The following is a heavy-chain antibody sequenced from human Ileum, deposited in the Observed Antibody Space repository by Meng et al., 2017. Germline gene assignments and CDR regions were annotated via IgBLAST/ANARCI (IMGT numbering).Heavy chain of an antibody. CDR3: ARDRGGSYYFDY. D-gene: IGHD2-15*01. CDR2: IYYSGST. J-gene: IGHJ4*02. V-gene: IGHV4-30-4*08. CDR1: GDSISTYTYY. Sequence: QLQLQESGPGLVKPSETPSLTRTVSGDSISTYTYYWGWIRQPPGKGLEWIGYIYYSGSTYYNPSLKSRAIMSVDTSKNHFSLKLSSVTAADTAVYYCARDRGGSYYFDYWGQGTLVTVSS.